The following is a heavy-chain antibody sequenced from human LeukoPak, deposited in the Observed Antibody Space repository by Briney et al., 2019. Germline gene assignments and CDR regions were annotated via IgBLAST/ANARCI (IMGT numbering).Heavy chain of an antibody. Sequence: SETLCLTCTVSGGSISSYYRSWIRQPPGKGLEWIGYIYYSGSTNYTPSLKSRVTISVDTSKNQFSPKLSSVTAADTAVYYCARSVEGYCSGGSCYSYYYYLDVWGKGTTVTVSS. CDR2: IYYSGST. J-gene: IGHJ6*03. V-gene: IGHV4-59*01. CDR3: ARSVEGYCSGGSCYSYYYYLDV. D-gene: IGHD2-15*01. CDR1: GGSISSYY.